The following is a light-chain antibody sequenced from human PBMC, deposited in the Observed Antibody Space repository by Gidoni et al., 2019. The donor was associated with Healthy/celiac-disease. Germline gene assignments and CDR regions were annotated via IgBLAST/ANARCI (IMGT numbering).Light chain of an antibody. CDR3: QVWDSSSDLWV. CDR1: NIGSKS. CDR2: DDR. V-gene: IGLV3-21*02. Sequence: SYVLTQPPSVSVAPGQTARITCGGNNIGSKSVHWDQQKPGQAPVLVVYDDRDRPSGIPERFSGSNSGNTATLTISRVEAGDEADYDCQVWDSSSDLWVFGGGTKLTVL. J-gene: IGLJ3*02.